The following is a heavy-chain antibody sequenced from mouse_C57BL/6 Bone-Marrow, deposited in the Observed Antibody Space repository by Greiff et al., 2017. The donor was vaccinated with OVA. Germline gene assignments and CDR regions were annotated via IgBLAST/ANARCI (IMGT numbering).Heavy chain of an antibody. CDR2: IDPTSGGT. V-gene: IGHV1-72*01. CDR3: ARGGIYDGYYVWFAY. Sequence: QVQLQQPGAELVKPGASVKLSCKASGYTFTSYWMHWVKQRPGRGLEWIGRIDPTSGGTKYNEKFKGKATLTVDKPSSTAYMQLSSLTSEDSAVYYCARGGIYDGYYVWFAYWGQGTLVTVSA. CDR1: GYTFTSYW. D-gene: IGHD2-3*01. J-gene: IGHJ3*01.